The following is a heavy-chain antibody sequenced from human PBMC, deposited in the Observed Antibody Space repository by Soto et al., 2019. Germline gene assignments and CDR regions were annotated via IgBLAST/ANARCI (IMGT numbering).Heavy chain of an antibody. J-gene: IGHJ4*02. Sequence: SETLSLTCTVSGGSISSYYWSWIRQPPGKGLEWIGYIYYSGSTNYNPSLKSRVTISVDTSKNQFSLKLSSVTAADTAVYYCARVSFWSGYYMWYFDYWGQGTLVTVSS. D-gene: IGHD3-3*01. CDR3: ARVSFWSGYYMWYFDY. CDR1: GGSISSYY. CDR2: IYYSGST. V-gene: IGHV4-59*01.